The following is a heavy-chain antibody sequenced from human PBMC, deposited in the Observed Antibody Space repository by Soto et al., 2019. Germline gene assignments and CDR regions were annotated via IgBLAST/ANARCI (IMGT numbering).Heavy chain of an antibody. Sequence: QVQLVQSGAEVKKPGSSVKVSCKASGGTFSSYAISWVRQAPGPGLEWMGGIIPIFGTANYAQKFQGRVTITADDSTRTAYMELSSLRSEDTAVDYCARDRWMDTAPLSWFDPWGQGTLVTVSS. V-gene: IGHV1-69*12. D-gene: IGHD5-18*01. CDR3: ARDRWMDTAPLSWFDP. J-gene: IGHJ5*02. CDR1: GGTFSSYA. CDR2: IIPIFGTA.